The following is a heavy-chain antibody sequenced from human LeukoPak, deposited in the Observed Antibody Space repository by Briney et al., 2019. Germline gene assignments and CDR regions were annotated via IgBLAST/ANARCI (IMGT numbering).Heavy chain of an antibody. CDR2: ISSSGTTT. V-gene: IGHV3-48*03. CDR3: AKQQLSLSGAFDI. CDR1: GFTFSSYE. J-gene: IGHJ3*02. D-gene: IGHD6-13*01. Sequence: GGSLRLSCAASGFTFSSYEMNWVRQAPGKGLEWVSYISSSGTTTYYADSVKGRFTISRDNSKNTLYLQMNSLRAEDTAVYYCAKQQLSLSGAFDIWGQGTMVTVSS.